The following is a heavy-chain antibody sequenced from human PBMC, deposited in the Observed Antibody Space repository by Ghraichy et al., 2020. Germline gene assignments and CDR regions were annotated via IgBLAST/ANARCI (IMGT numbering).Heavy chain of an antibody. CDR3: VRTLSGGGYCSSTSCRYAGLPDY. Sequence: GGSLRLSCAASGFTFSSYSMNWVRQAPGKGLEWVSSISSSSSYIYYADSVKGRFTISRDNAKNSLYLQMNSLRAEDTAVYYCVRTLSGGGYCSSTSCRYAGLPDYWGQGTLVTVSS. CDR1: GFTFSSYS. V-gene: IGHV3-21*01. D-gene: IGHD2-2*01. J-gene: IGHJ4*02. CDR2: ISSSSSYI.